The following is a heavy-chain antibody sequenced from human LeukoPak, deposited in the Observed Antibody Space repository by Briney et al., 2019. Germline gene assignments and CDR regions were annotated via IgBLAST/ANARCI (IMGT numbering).Heavy chain of an antibody. V-gene: IGHV4-59*08. CDR2: IYYSGRT. Sequence: SETLSLTCTVSDGSISGSYWNWIRQPPGKGLEWIGNIYYSGRTNYNPSLKSRVTISVDTSKNQVSLKLTSVTAADTAVNYCARHSGTYMDYWGQGTLVTVSS. CDR3: ARHSGTYMDY. D-gene: IGHD1-26*01. J-gene: IGHJ4*02. CDR1: DGSISGSY.